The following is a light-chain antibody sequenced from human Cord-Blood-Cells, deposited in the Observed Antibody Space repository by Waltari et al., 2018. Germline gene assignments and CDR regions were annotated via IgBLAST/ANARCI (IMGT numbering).Light chain of an antibody. J-gene: IGLJ3*02. CDR2: EVS. CDR1: SSAVGLYNL. Sequence: QSALTQPASVSGSPGQSITISCPGTSSAVGLYNLVSWYQQHPGKAPKLMIYEVSKRPSGVSNRFSGSKSGNTASLTISGLQAEDEADYYCCSYAGSSTLVFGGGTKLTVL. V-gene: IGLV2-23*02. CDR3: CSYAGSSTLV.